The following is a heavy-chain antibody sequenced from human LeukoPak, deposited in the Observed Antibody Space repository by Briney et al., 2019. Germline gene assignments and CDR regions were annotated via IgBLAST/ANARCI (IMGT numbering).Heavy chain of an antibody. Sequence: TSSETLSLTCTVSGGSISSYYWSWIRQPPGKGLEWIGYIYYSGSTNYNPSLKSRVTISVDTSKNQFSLKLSSVTAADTAVYYCARPDGHDAFDIWGQGTMVTVSS. J-gene: IGHJ3*02. CDR2: IYYSGST. V-gene: IGHV4-59*08. CDR1: GGSISSYY. D-gene: IGHD5-24*01. CDR3: ARPDGHDAFDI.